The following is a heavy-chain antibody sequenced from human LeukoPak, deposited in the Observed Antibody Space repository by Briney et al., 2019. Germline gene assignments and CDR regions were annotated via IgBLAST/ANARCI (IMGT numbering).Heavy chain of an antibody. CDR2: ISYDGSNK. CDR3: MVATWGY. CDR1: GFTFSSYA. Sequence: GGSLRLSCAASGFTFSSYAMHWVRQAPGKGLEWVAVISYDGSNKYYADSVKGRFTISRDNSKNTLYLQMNSLRAEDTAVYYCMVATWGYWGQGTLVTVSS. V-gene: IGHV3-30-3*01. J-gene: IGHJ4*02. D-gene: IGHD5-12*01.